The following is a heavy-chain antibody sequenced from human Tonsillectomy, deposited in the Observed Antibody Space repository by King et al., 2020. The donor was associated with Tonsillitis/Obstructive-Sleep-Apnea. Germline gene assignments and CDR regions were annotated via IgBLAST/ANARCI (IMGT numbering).Heavy chain of an antibody. J-gene: IGHJ5*02. CDR1: GGSISSGDCF. V-gene: IGHV4-31*03. D-gene: IGHD3-10*01. Sequence: VQLQESGPGLVKPSQTLSLTCTVSGGSISSGDCFWSWIRQHPGKGLEWIGYIYYSESTYYNPSLKSRVTISVDTSKNQFSLKLNSVTAADTAVYYCAREGAPGGDNWFDPWGQGTLVSVSS. CDR2: IYYSEST. CDR3: AREGAPGGDNWFDP.